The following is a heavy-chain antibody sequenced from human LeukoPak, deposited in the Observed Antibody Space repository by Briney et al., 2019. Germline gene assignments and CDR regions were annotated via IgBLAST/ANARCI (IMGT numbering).Heavy chain of an antibody. Sequence: ASVKVSCKASGYTFTSYGISWVRQAPGQGLEWMGWISAYNGNTNYAQKLQGRVTMTTDTSTSTAYMELRSLRSDDTAVYYCARGPVLRYFDWLLGFDAFDIWGQGTMVTVSS. CDR1: GYTFTSYG. CDR2: ISAYNGNT. J-gene: IGHJ3*02. D-gene: IGHD3-9*01. V-gene: IGHV1-18*01. CDR3: ARGPVLRYFDWLLGFDAFDI.